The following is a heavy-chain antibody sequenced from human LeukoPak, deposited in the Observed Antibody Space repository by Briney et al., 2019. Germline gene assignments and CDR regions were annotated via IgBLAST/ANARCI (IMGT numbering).Heavy chain of an antibody. J-gene: IGHJ4*02. CDR3: VSSYDSNGYFQY. Sequence: ASVKVSCKASGYTFTGYFMHWVRQAPGQGREWVGRINPNNGATNYAQEFQGRITMTRDTSITTAYMELNSLKSDDTAVYYCVSSYDSNGYFQYWGQGSLVTVSS. D-gene: IGHD3-22*01. CDR1: GYTFTGYF. CDR2: INPNNGAT. V-gene: IGHV1-2*06.